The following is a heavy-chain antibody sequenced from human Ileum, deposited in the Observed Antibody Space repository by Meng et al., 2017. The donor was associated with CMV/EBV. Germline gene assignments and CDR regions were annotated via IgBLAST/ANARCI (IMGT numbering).Heavy chain of an antibody. CDR2: ITGSSERT. CDR3: DGSDF. D-gene: IGHD5-24*01. CDR1: GFSFSDYY. V-gene: IGHV3-23*01. Sequence: GGSLRLSCAASGFSFSDYYMSWIRQAPGKGLEWVSTITGSSERTYYADSVKGRFTISRDNSKNTLYLQMNSLTAADTAVYYCDGSDFWGQGTLVTVSS. J-gene: IGHJ4*02.